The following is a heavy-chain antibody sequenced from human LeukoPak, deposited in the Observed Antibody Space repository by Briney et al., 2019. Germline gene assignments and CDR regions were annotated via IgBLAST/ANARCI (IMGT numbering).Heavy chain of an antibody. Sequence: GASVKVSCKASGYTFTSYYMHWVRQAPGQGLEWMGIINPSGGSTSYAQKFQGRVTMTRDTSTSTVYMELSSLKSDDTAVYYCARASYCSGGSCYSDYWGQGTLVTVSS. V-gene: IGHV1-46*01. CDR3: ARASYCSGGSCYSDY. CDR2: INPSGGST. CDR1: GYTFTSYY. J-gene: IGHJ4*02. D-gene: IGHD2-15*01.